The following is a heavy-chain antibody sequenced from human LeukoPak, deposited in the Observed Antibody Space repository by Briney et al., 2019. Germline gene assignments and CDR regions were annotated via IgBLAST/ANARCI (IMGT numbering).Heavy chain of an antibody. CDR2: INPSGGST. D-gene: IGHD3-22*01. CDR3: AREWAYDSSGYYYGVSYAFDI. V-gene: IGHV1-46*01. Sequence: ASVKVSCKASGYTFTSYYMHWVRQASGQGLEWMGIINPSGGSTSYAQKFQGRVTMTRDTSTSTVYMELSSLRSEDTAVYYCAREWAYDSSGYYYGVSYAFDIWGQGTMVTVSS. CDR1: GYTFTSYY. J-gene: IGHJ3*02.